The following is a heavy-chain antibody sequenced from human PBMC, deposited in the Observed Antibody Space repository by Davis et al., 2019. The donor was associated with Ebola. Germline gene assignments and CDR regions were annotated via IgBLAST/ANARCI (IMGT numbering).Heavy chain of an antibody. J-gene: IGHJ4*02. CDR1: GDGVSINSAG. CDR3: ARGWLRSGFDS. Sequence: HSQTLSLTCAISGDGVSINSAGWNWIRQSPSRGLEWLGRTYYSSKWYSDYAVSVKSRITINPDPSKNQFSLQLNSVTPEDTAAYYCARGWLRSGFDSWGQGTLVTVSS. CDR2: TYYSSKWYS. V-gene: IGHV6-1*01. D-gene: IGHD5-12*01.